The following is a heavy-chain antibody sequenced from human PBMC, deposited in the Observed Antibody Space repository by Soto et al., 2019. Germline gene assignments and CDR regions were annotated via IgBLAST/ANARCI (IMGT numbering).Heavy chain of an antibody. CDR2: INPSGGST. Sequence: ASVKVSCKASGYTFTSYYMHWVRQAPGKGLEWMGIINPSGGSTSYVQKFQGRVTMTRDTSTSTVYMELSSLRSEDTAVYFCARDRGTVTTYYYHGMDVWGQGTTVTVSS. CDR1: GYTFTSYY. D-gene: IGHD4-17*01. CDR3: ARDRGTVTTYYYHGMDV. J-gene: IGHJ6*02. V-gene: IGHV1-46*01.